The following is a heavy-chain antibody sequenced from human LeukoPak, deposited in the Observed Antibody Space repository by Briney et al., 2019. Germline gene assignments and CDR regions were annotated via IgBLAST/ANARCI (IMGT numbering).Heavy chain of an antibody. J-gene: IGHJ2*01. CDR3: AAAGAYWYLQL. D-gene: IGHD6-13*01. Sequence: GRFAISRDNAQNSLSLQMNSLRAEDTAVYYCAAAGAYWYLQLWGRGTLVSVSS. V-gene: IGHV3-11*03.